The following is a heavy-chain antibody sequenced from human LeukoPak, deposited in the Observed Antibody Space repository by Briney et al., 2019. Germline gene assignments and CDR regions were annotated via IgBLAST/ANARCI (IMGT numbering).Heavy chain of an antibody. CDR1: GYSISSGYY. J-gene: IGHJ5*02. Sequence: PSETLSLTCTVSGYSISSGYYWGWIRQPPGKGLEWIGTIYHSGSTYYNPSLKSRVTISVDTSKNQFSLRLSSVTAADTAVYYCARDWEALSSCYYWSVRWFDPWGQGTLVTVSS. CDR2: IYHSGST. D-gene: IGHD3-22*01. CDR3: ARDWEALSSCYYWSVRWFDP. V-gene: IGHV4-38-2*02.